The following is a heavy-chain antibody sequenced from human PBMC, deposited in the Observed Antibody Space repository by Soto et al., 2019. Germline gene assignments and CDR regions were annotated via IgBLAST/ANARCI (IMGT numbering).Heavy chain of an antibody. Sequence: EVQVLESGGGLVQPGGSLRLSCAASGFTFSSYAMSWVRQAPGKGLEWVSGISGSGSTTYYADSGKGRFAIPRDNSKNTLYLQLNSLRVEDTAVYYCAKSLRGFGELLSPTAMDVWGQGTTVTVSS. CDR1: GFTFSSYA. CDR3: AKSLRGFGELLSPTAMDV. J-gene: IGHJ6*02. CDR2: ISGSGSTT. V-gene: IGHV3-23*01. D-gene: IGHD3-10*01.